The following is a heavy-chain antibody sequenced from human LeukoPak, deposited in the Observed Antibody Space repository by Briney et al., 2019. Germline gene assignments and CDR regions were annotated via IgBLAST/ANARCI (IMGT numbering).Heavy chain of an antibody. J-gene: IGHJ4*02. CDR3: ASQRGITMIH. Sequence: ASVKVSCKTSGYSFTDYAITWVRQVRGQGLQWVGWISASNGNTDYAQSFRGRATMTTDTSTSTAYLELTSLTSDDTAIYYCASQRGITMIHWGQGTLVTVSS. CDR1: GYSFTDYA. CDR2: ISASNGNT. V-gene: IGHV1-18*01. D-gene: IGHD3-22*01.